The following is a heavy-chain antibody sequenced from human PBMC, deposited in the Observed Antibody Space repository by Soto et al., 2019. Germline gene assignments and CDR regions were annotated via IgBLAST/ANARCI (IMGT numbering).Heavy chain of an antibody. CDR1: GYTFASYA. Sequence: QVQLVQSGAEVKKPGASVKVSCKASGYTFASYAISWMRQAPGQGLEWMGWISAYNGNTNYAQKLQGRVTMTTDTATSTAYRELRSVRADDTAVYYCARDPPPPDCWGQGTLVTVSS. CDR2: ISAYNGNT. V-gene: IGHV1-18*01. J-gene: IGHJ4*02. CDR3: ARDPPPPDC.